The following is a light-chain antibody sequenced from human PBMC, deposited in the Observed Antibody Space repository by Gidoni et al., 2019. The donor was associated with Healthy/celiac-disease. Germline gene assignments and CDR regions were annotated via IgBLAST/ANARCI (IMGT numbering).Light chain of an antibody. J-gene: IGKJ1*01. CDR1: QSVSSSY. CDR2: GAS. V-gene: IGKV3-20*01. CDR3: QQYGSSPGT. Sequence: EIVLTQSPGTLSLSPGDRATLSCRASQSVSSSYLAWYQQKPGQAPRLLIYGASSRATGIPDRFSGSGSGTDFTLTISRLEPEDFAVYYCQQYGSSPGTFXQXTKVEIK.